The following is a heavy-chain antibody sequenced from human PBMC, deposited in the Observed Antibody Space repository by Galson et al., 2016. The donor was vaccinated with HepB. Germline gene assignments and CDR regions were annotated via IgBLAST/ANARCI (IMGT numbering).Heavy chain of an antibody. CDR1: FTFRTYN. CDR3: VRGGRVQPTVDDYYYYGMDV. D-gene: IGHD4-11*01. V-gene: IGHV3-21*04. J-gene: IGHJ6*02. CDR2: ISSGSSYI. Sequence: FTFRTYNMNWVRQAPGKGLEWVSSISSGSSYIYYADSVKGRFTISRDNARNSLYLKMNSLRVEDTAVYYCVRGGRVQPTVDDYYYYGMDVWGQGTTVTVSS.